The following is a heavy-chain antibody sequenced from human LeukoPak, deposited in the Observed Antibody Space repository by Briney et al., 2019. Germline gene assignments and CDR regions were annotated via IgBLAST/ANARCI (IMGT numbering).Heavy chain of an antibody. Sequence: AASVKVSCKASGGTFSSYAISWVRQAPGQGLEWMGGIIPIFGTANYAQKFQGRVTITRNTSISTDYVELSRLRSEDTAVYYCARGRGSSSWYSNWFDPWGQGTLVTVSS. V-gene: IGHV1-69*05. CDR3: ARGRGSSSWYSNWFDP. D-gene: IGHD6-13*01. J-gene: IGHJ5*02. CDR1: GGTFSSYA. CDR2: IIPIFGTA.